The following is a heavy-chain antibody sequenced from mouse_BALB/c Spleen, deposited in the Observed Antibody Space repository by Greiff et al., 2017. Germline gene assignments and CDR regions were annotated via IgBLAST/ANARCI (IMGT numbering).Heavy chain of an antibody. CDR1: GFTFADYY. D-gene: IGHD4-1*01. CDR2: IRNKANGYTT. Sequence: EVQRVESGGGLVQPGGSLRLSCATSGFTFADYYMSWVRQPPGKALEWLGFIRNKANGYTTEYSASVKGRFTISRDNSQSILYLQMNTLRAEDSATYYCARGTGMDYWGQGTSVTVSS. CDR3: ARGTGMDY. V-gene: IGHV7-3*02. J-gene: IGHJ4*01.